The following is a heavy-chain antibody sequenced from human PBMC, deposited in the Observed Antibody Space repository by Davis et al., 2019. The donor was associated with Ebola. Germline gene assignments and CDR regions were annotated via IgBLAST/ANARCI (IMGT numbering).Heavy chain of an antibody. CDR3: AKGSLYGSRSITAGMDV. J-gene: IGHJ6*02. CDR2: IRGSGGNT. D-gene: IGHD4-17*01. CDR1: GFTLSNND. Sequence: PGGSLRLSCAAFGFTLSNNDMSWVRQAPGKGLEWVSAIRGSGGNTHYADSVKGRFTISRDNSKNTLYLQMNSLRAEDTAVYYCAKGSLYGSRSITAGMDVWGQGTTVTVSS. V-gene: IGHV3-23*01.